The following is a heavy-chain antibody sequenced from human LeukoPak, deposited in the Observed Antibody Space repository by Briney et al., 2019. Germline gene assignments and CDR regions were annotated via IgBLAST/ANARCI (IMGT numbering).Heavy chain of an antibody. CDR3: ARVSFYYGSGSYPALGYYYMDV. V-gene: IGHV1-69*13. D-gene: IGHD3-10*01. Sequence: GASVRVSCKASGGTFSSYAIGWVRRAPGQGLEWMGGIIPSFGTANYAQKFQGRVTITADESTSTAYLELSSLRSEDTAVYYCARVSFYYGSGSYPALGYYYMDVWGKGTPVTVSS. J-gene: IGHJ6*03. CDR1: GGTFSSYA. CDR2: IIPSFGTA.